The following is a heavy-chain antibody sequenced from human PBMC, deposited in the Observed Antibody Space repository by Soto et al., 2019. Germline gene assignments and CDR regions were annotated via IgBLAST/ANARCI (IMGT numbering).Heavy chain of an antibody. CDR1: GFTFSNAW. V-gene: IGHV3-15*01. J-gene: IGHJ4*02. CDR2: IKSKTDGGTT. CDR3: TTSFQDSVVVPAAHFDY. D-gene: IGHD2-2*01. Sequence: GGSLRLSCAASGFTFSNAWMSWVRQAPGKGLEWVGRIKSKTDGGTTDYAAPVKGRFTISRDDSKNTLYLQMNSLKTEDTAVYYWTTSFQDSVVVPAAHFDYWGQGTLVTVSS.